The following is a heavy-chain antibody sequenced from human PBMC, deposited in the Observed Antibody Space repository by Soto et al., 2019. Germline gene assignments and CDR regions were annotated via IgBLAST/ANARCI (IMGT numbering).Heavy chain of an antibody. CDR1: GFTFSSYA. J-gene: IGHJ4*02. Sequence: GGSLRLSCAASGFTFSSYAMHWVRQAPGKGLEWVAVISYDGSNKYYADSVKGRFTISRDNSKNTLYLQMNSLRAEDTAVYYCARQVLEGSYLDYWGQGTLVTVSS. CDR3: ARQVLEGSYLDY. V-gene: IGHV3-30*04. D-gene: IGHD3-3*02. CDR2: ISYDGSNK.